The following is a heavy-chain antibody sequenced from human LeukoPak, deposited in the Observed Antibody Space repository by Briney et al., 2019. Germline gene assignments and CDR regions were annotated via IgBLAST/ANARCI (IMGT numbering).Heavy chain of an antibody. V-gene: IGHV1-69*05. CDR1: GYSFSTHG. D-gene: IGHD4-23*01. J-gene: IGHJ4*02. CDR3: ARVATVGSLDN. CDR2: IMPIFGAT. Sequence: SVKVSCKAAGYSFSTHGIRWVRQAPGQGLEWMGGIMPIFGATNYAQKFRGRLTITTDRSTSTAYMELNNLSSEDTALYYCARVATVGSLDNWGQATLPTVSS.